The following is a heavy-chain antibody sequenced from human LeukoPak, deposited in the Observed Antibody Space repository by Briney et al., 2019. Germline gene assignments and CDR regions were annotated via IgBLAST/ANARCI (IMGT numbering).Heavy chain of an antibody. Sequence: PGGSLRLSCAASGFTVSSHYMSWVRQAPGKGLEWVSVLYSGGSTYYADFVKGRFTISRDNSKNTLYLQMNSLRAEDTAVYYCARSPYCGGDCYSRYFDLWGRGTLVTVSS. CDR1: GFTVSSHY. J-gene: IGHJ2*01. D-gene: IGHD2-21*02. CDR2: LYSGGST. CDR3: ARSPYCGGDCYSRYFDL. V-gene: IGHV3-66*01.